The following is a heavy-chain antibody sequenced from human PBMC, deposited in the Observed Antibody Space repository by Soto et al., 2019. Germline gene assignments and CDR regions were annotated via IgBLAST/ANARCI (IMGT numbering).Heavy chain of an antibody. Sequence: QVQLVESGGGVVQPGRSLRLSCAASGVTLSNFGMHWVRQAPGKGLEWVAVISRDGSTMFYAGSGKGRFTISRDSSRNTLYLQMNSLRAEDTAVYHCVGEVASGYWGQGTLVTVSS. D-gene: IGHD2-21*01. CDR3: VGEVASGY. CDR1: GVTLSNFG. CDR2: ISRDGSTM. J-gene: IGHJ4*02. V-gene: IGHV3-30*03.